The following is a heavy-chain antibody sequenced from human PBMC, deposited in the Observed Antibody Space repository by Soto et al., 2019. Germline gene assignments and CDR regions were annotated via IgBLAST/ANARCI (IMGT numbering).Heavy chain of an antibody. J-gene: IGHJ4*02. CDR1: GGSFSGYY. CDR2: INHSGST. D-gene: IGHD3-9*01. CDR3: ARGLLYYDILTGYSPALYFDY. Sequence: QVQLQQWGAGLLKPSETLSLTCAVYGGSFSGYYWSWIRQPPGKGLEWIGEINHSGSTNYNPSLKRRVTISVDTSKNQFSLKLSSVTAADTAVYYCARGLLYYDILTGYSPALYFDYCGQGTLVTVSS. V-gene: IGHV4-34*01.